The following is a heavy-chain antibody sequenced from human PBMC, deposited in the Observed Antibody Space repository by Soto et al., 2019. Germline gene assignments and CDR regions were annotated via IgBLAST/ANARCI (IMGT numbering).Heavy chain of an antibody. D-gene: IGHD6-13*01. CDR3: ARHILAAAGRNGIDY. V-gene: IGHV4-39*01. Sequence: QLQLQESGPGLVKPSETLSLTCTVSGGSISSSSYYWGWIRQPPGKGLEWIGSIYYSGSTYYNPSLKSRGTISVDTSKNQFSLELSSVTAADTAVYYCARHILAAAGRNGIDYWGQGTLVTVSS. CDR1: GGSISSSSYY. J-gene: IGHJ4*02. CDR2: IYYSGST.